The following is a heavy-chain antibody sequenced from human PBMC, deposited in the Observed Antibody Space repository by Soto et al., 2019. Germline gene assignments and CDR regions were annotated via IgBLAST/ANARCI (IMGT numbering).Heavy chain of an antibody. Sequence: EVQLVESGGGLVQPGGSLRLSCVASGFTFSTDSMNWVRQAPGKGLEWVAHSSTSGATRCYADSVKGVFTISTDQAKTSMDLRMDRLGHGAAAVYYCARFLGSGCDYGGQWTLVTVSS. CDR3: ARFLGSGCDY. J-gene: IGHJ4*02. V-gene: IGHV3-48*02. CDR1: GFTFSTDS. CDR2: SSTSGATR. D-gene: IGHD6-19*01.